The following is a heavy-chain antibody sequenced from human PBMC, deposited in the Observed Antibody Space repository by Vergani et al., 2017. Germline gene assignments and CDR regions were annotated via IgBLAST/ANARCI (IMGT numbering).Heavy chain of an antibody. CDR1: GGSISSGDYY. J-gene: IGHJ2*01. Sequence: QVQLQESGPGLVKPSQTLSLTCTVSGGSISSGDYYWSWILQPPGKGLEWIGYIYYSGSTYYNPSLKSRVTISVDTSKNQFSLKLSSVTAADTAVYYCARGKGVVQLWYPSWYFDLWGRGTLVTVSS. CDR2: IYYSGST. CDR3: ARGKGVVQLWYPSWYFDL. V-gene: IGHV4-30-4*08. D-gene: IGHD5-18*01.